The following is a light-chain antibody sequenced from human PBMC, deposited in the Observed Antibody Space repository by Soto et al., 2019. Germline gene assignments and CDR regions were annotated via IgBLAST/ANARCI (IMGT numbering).Light chain of an antibody. J-gene: IGLJ2*01. CDR3: QVWDSSTDHVI. CDR1: NIETKS. CDR2: YDS. Sequence: SSELTQPPSVSVAPGKTARITCGGNNIETKSVHWYQQKPGQAPVLVIYYDSDRPSGIPERFSGSNSGNTATLAISRVEAGDEADYYCQVWDSSTDHVIFGGGTKLTVL. V-gene: IGLV3-21*04.